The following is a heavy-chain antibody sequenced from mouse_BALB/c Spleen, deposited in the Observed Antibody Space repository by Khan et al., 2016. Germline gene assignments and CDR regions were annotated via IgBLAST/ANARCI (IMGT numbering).Heavy chain of an antibody. Sequence: QIQLVQSGPELKKPGETVRISCKASGYTFTHYGMNWVKQAPGKGLKWMGWLNTYTGEPTYADDFKGRFAFSLETSASTAYLQIHNLKKEDTAKYYCARPDYGSSRGFAYWGQGTLVTVSA. J-gene: IGHJ3*01. D-gene: IGHD1-1*01. V-gene: IGHV9-3-1*01. CDR1: GYTFTHYG. CDR2: LNTYTGEP. CDR3: ARPDYGSSRGFAY.